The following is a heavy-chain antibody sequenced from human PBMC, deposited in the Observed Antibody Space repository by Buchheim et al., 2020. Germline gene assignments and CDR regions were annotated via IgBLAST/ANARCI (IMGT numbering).Heavy chain of an antibody. CDR1: GVSISSTSY. Sequence: QVQLQESGPGLAKPSGTLSLTCAVSGVSISSTSYWSWVRQPPGKGLEWIGEIHHTGSTNYNPSLQSRVTISIDKSKNHYSLKVTSVTAADTAVYYCAGPFRRGYWPFDSWGQGTL. CDR3: AGPFRRGYWPFDS. J-gene: IGHJ4*02. V-gene: IGHV4-4*02. CDR2: IHHTGST. D-gene: IGHD3-3*01.